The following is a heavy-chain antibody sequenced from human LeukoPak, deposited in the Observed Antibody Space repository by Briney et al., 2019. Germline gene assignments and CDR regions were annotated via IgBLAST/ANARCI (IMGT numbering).Heavy chain of an antibody. Sequence: SETLSLTCTVSGGSISSSSYYWGWIRQPPGKGLEWIGSIYYSGSTYYNPSLKSRVTISVDTSKNQFSLKLSSVTAADTAVYYCAGLPLKSSSGWSGYWGQGTLVTVSS. V-gene: IGHV4-39*01. CDR2: IYYSGST. CDR3: AGLPLKSSSGWSGY. D-gene: IGHD6-19*01. J-gene: IGHJ4*02. CDR1: GGSISSSSYY.